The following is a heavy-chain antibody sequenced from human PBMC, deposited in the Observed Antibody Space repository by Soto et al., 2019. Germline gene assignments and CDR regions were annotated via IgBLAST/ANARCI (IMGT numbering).Heavy chain of an antibody. CDR3: ATGHNSDWQYTFAY. Sequence: PGGSLRLSCAASGFTFSNYWMHWVRQAPGKGLVWVSRINSNGISTNYAGSVKGRFTISRDNAKNTLYLQMNNLRAEDTAVYYCATGHNSDWQYTFAYWGQGILVTVSS. J-gene: IGHJ4*02. D-gene: IGHD6-25*01. V-gene: IGHV3-74*01. CDR1: GFTFSNYW. CDR2: INSNGIST.